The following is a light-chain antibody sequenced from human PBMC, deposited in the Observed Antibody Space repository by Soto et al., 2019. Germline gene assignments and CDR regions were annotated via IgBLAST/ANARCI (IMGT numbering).Light chain of an antibody. CDR1: SSDIGRYNF. CDR3: SSHTSSSSGV. V-gene: IGLV2-14*01. J-gene: IGLJ3*02. CDR2: EVT. Sequence: QSALTQPASVSGSPGQSITISCTGTSSDIGRYNFVSWYQQHPGKAPKVMIYEVTNRPSGVSNRFSGSKSGNTASLTISALQAEDEADYYCSSHTSSSSGVFGGGTKLTVL.